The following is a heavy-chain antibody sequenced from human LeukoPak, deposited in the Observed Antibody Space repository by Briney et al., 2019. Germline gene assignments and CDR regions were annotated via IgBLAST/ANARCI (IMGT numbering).Heavy chain of an antibody. J-gene: IGHJ5*02. Sequence: GGSLRLSCAASGFTVSSNYMSWVRQAPGKGLEWVSVIYSGGSTYYADSVKGRFTISRDNSKNTLYLQMNSLRAEDTAVYYCARVGSSSWYAPNWFDPWGQGTLVTVSS. V-gene: IGHV3-66*01. CDR2: IYSGGST. CDR3: ARVGSSSWYAPNWFDP. CDR1: GFTVSSNY. D-gene: IGHD6-13*01.